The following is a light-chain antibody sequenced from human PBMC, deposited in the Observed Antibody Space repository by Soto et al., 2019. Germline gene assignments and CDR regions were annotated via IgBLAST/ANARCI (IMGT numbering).Light chain of an antibody. CDR2: EVT. V-gene: IGLV2-14*01. CDR3: WSYAGSNTVV. Sequence: QSVLTQPASVSGSPGQSITISCTGTSSDVGGYNYVSWFQQSPGKAPKVMIYEVTNRPSGVSNRFSGSKSGNTASLTISGLQAEDEADYYCWSYAGSNTVVFGGGTKLTVL. J-gene: IGLJ2*01. CDR1: SSDVGGYNY.